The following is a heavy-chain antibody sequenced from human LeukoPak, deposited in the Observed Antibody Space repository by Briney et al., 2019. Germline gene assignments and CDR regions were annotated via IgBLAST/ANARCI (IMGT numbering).Heavy chain of an antibody. Sequence: SETLSLTCTVAGGSISSYYWSWIRQPAGKGLEWIGRIYTSGSTNYNPSLKSRVTMSVDTSKNQFSLKLSSVTAADTAVYYCAREGSYYDILTGYYYGYFDYWGQGTLVTVPS. CDR1: GGSISSYY. D-gene: IGHD3-9*01. V-gene: IGHV4-4*07. CDR2: IYTSGST. CDR3: AREGSYYDILTGYYYGYFDY. J-gene: IGHJ4*02.